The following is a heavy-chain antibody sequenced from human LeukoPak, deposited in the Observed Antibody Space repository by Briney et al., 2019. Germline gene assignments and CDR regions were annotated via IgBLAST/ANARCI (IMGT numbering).Heavy chain of an antibody. CDR1: GGSISSFY. V-gene: IGHV4-59*12. CDR3: ARVALVRGVPRGMDV. D-gene: IGHD3-10*01. J-gene: IGHJ6*02. CDR2: IYYSGST. Sequence: SETLSLTCTVSGGSISSFYWSWIRRPPGKGLEWIGYIYYSGSTNYNPSLKSRVTISVDTSKNQFSLKLSSVTAADTAVYYCARVALVRGVPRGMDVWGQGTTVTVSS.